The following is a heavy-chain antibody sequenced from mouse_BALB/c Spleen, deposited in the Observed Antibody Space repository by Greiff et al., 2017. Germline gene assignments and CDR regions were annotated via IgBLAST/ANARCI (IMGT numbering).Heavy chain of an antibody. CDR3: ARDETTVVATDWYFDV. J-gene: IGHJ1*01. CDR2: IRNKANGYTT. Sequence: EVKLVESGGGLVQPGGSLRLSCATSGFTFTDYYMSWVRQPPGKALEWLGFIRNKANGYTTEYSASVKGRFTISRDNSQSILYLQMNTLRAEDSATYYGARDETTVVATDWYFDVWGAGTTVTVSS. CDR1: GFTFTDYY. D-gene: IGHD1-1*01. V-gene: IGHV7-3*02.